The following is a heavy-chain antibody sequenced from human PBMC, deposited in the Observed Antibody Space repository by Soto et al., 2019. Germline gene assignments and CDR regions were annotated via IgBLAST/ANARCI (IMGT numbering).Heavy chain of an antibody. V-gene: IGHV3-30-3*01. J-gene: IGHJ2*01. Sequence: QVQLVESGGGVVQPGRSLRLSCAASGFTFSSYAMHWVRQAPGKGLEWVAVISYDGSNKYYADSVKGRVTISRDNSKNTLYLQMNSLRLEDTDVYYCARPLWRDDYNWGYFDLWGRGTLVTVSS. D-gene: IGHD4-4*01. CDR1: GFTFSSYA. CDR3: ARPLWRDDYNWGYFDL. CDR2: ISYDGSNK.